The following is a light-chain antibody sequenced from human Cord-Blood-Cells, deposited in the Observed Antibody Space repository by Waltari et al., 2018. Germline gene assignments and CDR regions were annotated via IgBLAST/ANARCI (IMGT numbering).Light chain of an antibody. Sequence: DIQMTQSPSSLSASVGDRVTITCRASQSISSYLNWYQQKPGKAPKPLIYAASSLQSGVPSRFSGSGSGTDFTLTNSSLQPEDFATYYCQQSYSTPYTFGQGTKLEIK. V-gene: IGKV1-39*01. CDR2: AAS. CDR3: QQSYSTPYT. CDR1: QSISSY. J-gene: IGKJ2*01.